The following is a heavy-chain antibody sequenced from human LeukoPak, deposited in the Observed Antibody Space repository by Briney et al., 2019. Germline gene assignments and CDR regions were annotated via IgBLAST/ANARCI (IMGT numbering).Heavy chain of an antibody. CDR3: ASPSSGIAVADTLDY. Sequence: GSSVKVSCKASGGTFSSYAISWVRQAPGQGLEWMGGIIPIFGTANYAQKFQGRVTITADESTSTAYMELSSLRSEDTAVYYCASPSSGIAVADTLDYWGQGTLVTVSS. CDR2: IIPIFGTA. CDR1: GGTFSSYA. V-gene: IGHV1-69*01. J-gene: IGHJ4*02. D-gene: IGHD6-19*01.